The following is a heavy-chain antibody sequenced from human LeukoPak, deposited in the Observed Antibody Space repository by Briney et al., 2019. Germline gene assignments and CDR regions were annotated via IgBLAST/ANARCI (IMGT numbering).Heavy chain of an antibody. Sequence: SETLSLTCTVSGGSISSSSYSWGWIRQPPGKGLEWIGSIYYSGSTYYNPSLKSRVTISVDTSKNQFSLKLSSVTAADTAVYYCARVDSSSWYPLGYWGQGTLVTVSS. V-gene: IGHV4-39*07. CDR1: GGSISSSSYS. J-gene: IGHJ4*02. D-gene: IGHD6-13*01. CDR3: ARVDSSSWYPLGY. CDR2: IYYSGST.